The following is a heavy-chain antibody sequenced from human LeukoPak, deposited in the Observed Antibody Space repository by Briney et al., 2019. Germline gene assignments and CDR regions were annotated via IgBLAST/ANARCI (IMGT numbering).Heavy chain of an antibody. CDR1: GLTFSSYA. J-gene: IGHJ4*02. V-gene: IGHV3-23*01. Sequence: GGSLRLSCSASGLTFSSYAMSWVRQAPGKGLEWVSAISGSGGSTYYADSEKGRFTISRDNSKNTLDLQMNSLRAEDTAVYYCAKVSSTAMVPGYFDYWGQGTLVTVPS. D-gene: IGHD5-18*01. CDR2: ISGSGGST. CDR3: AKVSSTAMVPGYFDY.